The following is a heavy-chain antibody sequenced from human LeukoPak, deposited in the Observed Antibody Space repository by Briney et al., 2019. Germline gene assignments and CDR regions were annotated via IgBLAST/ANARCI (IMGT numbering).Heavy chain of an antibody. V-gene: IGHV4-59*11. D-gene: IGHD3-22*01. J-gene: IGHJ3*02. CDR3: TRLLDNDSSGYPDTFDM. CDR2: LFHTGST. CDR1: GGSISSHY. Sequence: SETLSLTCSVSGGSISSHYWSWIRQPPGKELEWIGYLFHTGSTNSNPSLQSRVTISVDTSRNHFSLKLTSVTAADTAVYYCTRLLDNDSSGYPDTFDMWGQGTMVTVSS.